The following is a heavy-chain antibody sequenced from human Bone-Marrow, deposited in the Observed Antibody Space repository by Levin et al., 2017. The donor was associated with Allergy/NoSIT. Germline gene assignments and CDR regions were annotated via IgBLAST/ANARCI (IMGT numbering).Heavy chain of an antibody. CDR2: ISWNSNTI. CDR3: VKGGLYDFWTGYFY. CDR1: GFTFDDYA. J-gene: IGHJ4*02. V-gene: IGHV3-9*01. D-gene: IGHD3-3*01. Sequence: SGGSLRLSCAASGFTFDDYAMHWVRQSPGKGLEWVAGISWNSNTIVYADSVKGRFTISRDNVKNSLYLQMNSLRSEDTALYYCVKGGLYDFWTGYFYWGQGTLVTVSS.